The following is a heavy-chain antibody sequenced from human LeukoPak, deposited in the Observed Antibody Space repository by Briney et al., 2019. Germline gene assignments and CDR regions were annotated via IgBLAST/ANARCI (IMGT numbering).Heavy chain of an antibody. V-gene: IGHV3-20*01. J-gene: IGHJ3*02. CDR1: GFTFSDYY. CDR2: INWNGGST. Sequence: GGSLRLSCAPSGFTFSDYYMNWIRQPPGKGLEWVSGINWNGGSTGYADSVKGRFTISRDNAKNSLYLQMNSLRAEDTALYHCARARNYDFWSGAKGKYAFDIWGQGTMVTVSS. CDR3: ARARNYDFWSGAKGKYAFDI. D-gene: IGHD3-3*01.